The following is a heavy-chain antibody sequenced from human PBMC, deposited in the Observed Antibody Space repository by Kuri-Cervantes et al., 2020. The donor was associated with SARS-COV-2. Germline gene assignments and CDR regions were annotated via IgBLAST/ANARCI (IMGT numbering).Heavy chain of an antibody. CDR3: NNYEFWSGPDAFDI. CDR1: GFTFSSYG. J-gene: IGHJ3*02. CDR2: IRYDGSNK. V-gene: IGHV3-30*02. Sequence: GGSLRLSCAASGFTFSSYGMHWVRQAPGKGLEWVAFIRYDGSNKYYADSVKGRFTISRDNSKNTLYLQMNSLKTEDTAVYYCNNYEFWSGPDAFDIWGQGTMVTVSS. D-gene: IGHD3-3*01.